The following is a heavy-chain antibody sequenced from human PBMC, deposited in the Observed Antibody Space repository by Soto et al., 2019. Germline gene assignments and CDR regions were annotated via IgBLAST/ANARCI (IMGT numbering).Heavy chain of an antibody. CDR3: ARGVSSGEDY. Sequence: QVQLVESGGGVVQPGRSLRLSCAASGFTFSSYAMHWVRQAPGKGLEWVAVISYDGSNKYYADSVKGRFTISRDNSKNTLYLQMNSLRAEDTAVYYCARGVSSGEDYWGQGTLVTVSS. CDR2: ISYDGSNK. J-gene: IGHJ4*02. D-gene: IGHD6-19*01. CDR1: GFTFSSYA. V-gene: IGHV3-30-3*01.